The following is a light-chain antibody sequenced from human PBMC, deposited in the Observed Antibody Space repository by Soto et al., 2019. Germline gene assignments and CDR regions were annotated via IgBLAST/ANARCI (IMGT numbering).Light chain of an antibody. CDR1: SSDVGGYNY. CDR2: DVI. CDR3: SSYTSSSTYVV. J-gene: IGLJ2*01. V-gene: IGLV2-14*03. Sequence: QSALTQPASVSGSPGQSITISCTGTSSDVGGYNYVSWYQQHPGKAPKLMIYDVINRPSGVSNRVSGSKSGNSASLTISGLQAEDEADYYCSSYTSSSTYVVFGGGTKLTVL.